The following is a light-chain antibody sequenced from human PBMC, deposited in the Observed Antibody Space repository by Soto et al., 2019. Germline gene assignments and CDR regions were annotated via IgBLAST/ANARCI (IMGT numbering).Light chain of an antibody. J-gene: IGLJ2*01. CDR3: AAWDDSWNGLF. CDR1: SSNIGSND. Sequence: QSVLTQPPSASGTPGQRVTISCSGSSSNIGSNDVNWYQHLPRTAPKLLIYGNDQRPSGVPDRFSASKSGTSASLAISGLQSEDEGDYYCAAWDDSWNGLFFGGGTKLTVL. V-gene: IGLV1-44*01. CDR2: GND.